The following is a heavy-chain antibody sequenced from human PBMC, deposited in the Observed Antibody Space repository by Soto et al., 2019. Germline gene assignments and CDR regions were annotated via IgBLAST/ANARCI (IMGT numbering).Heavy chain of an antibody. V-gene: IGHV5-51*01. J-gene: IGHJ6*02. CDR1: GYSFTSYW. Sequence: PGESLKISCKGSGYSFTSYWIGWVRQMPGKGLEWMGIIYPGDSDTRYSPSFQGQVTISADKSISTAYLQWSSLKASDTAMYYCASSVVVVAATHPTQDYYGMDVWGQGTTVTVSS. CDR3: ASSVVVVAATHPTQDYYGMDV. CDR2: IYPGDSDT. D-gene: IGHD2-15*01.